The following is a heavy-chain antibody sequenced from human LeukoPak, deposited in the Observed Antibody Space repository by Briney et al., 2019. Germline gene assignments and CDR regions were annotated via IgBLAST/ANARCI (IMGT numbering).Heavy chain of an antibody. Sequence: GGSLRLSCAASGFTFSSYTMNWVRQAPGKGLEWVSSISTSSIYIYYTDSLKGRFTISRDNARNSLYLQMNSLRAEDTAVYYGARGQHWNDRGGLDYWGQGTLVTVSS. CDR2: ISTSSIYI. J-gene: IGHJ4*02. CDR3: ARGQHWNDRGGLDY. V-gene: IGHV3-21*01. D-gene: IGHD1-1*01. CDR1: GFTFSSYT.